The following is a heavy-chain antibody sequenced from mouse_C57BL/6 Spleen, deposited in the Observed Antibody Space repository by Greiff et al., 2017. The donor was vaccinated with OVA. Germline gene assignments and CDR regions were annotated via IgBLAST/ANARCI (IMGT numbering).Heavy chain of an antibody. D-gene: IGHD2-1*01. J-gene: IGHJ1*03. V-gene: IGHV3-6*01. CDR3: ARGPYLLLYFDV. CDR1: GYSITSGYY. CDR2: ISYDGSN. Sequence: VQLQQSGPGLVKPSQSLSLTCSVTGYSITSGYYWNWIRQFPGNKLEWMGYISYDGSNNYNPSLKNRISITRDTSKNQFFLKLNSVTTEDTATYYCARGPYLLLYFDVWGTGTTVTVSS.